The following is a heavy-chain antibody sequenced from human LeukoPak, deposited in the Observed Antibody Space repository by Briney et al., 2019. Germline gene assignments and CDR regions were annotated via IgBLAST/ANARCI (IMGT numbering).Heavy chain of an antibody. CDR1: GFTFSSYG. V-gene: IGHV3-30*18. J-gene: IGHJ6*02. Sequence: QAGGCLRLSCAASGFTFSSYGMHWVRQAPGKGLEWVAVISYDGSNKYYAYSVKGRFTISRDNSKNTLYLQMNSLRAEDTAVYYCAKDLDSTHRNYYYYYGMDVWGQGTTVTVSS. CDR2: ISYDGSNK. D-gene: IGHD3-9*01. CDR3: AKDLDSTHRNYYYYYGMDV.